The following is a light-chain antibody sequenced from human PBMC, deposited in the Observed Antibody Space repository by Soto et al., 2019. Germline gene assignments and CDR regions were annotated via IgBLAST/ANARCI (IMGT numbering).Light chain of an antibody. V-gene: IGKV3-15*01. Sequence: EIVMTQSPATLSLSPGERATLSCRASQSVNSNLAWYQQKAGQAPRLLIYGTSTRATGIPARFSGSGSGTDFTLTISSLQPEDFATYYCQQSYSNPRTFGQGTKV. CDR3: QQSYSNPRT. J-gene: IGKJ1*01. CDR1: QSVNSN. CDR2: GTS.